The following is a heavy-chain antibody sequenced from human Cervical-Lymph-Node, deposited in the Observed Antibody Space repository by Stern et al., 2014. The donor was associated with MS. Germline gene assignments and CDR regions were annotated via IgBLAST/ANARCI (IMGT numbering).Heavy chain of an antibody. Sequence: SGPALVKPTQTLTLTCTFSGFSLSTSGMCVSWIRQPPGKALEWLALIDWDDDKYYSTSLKTRLTISKDTSKNQVVLTMTNMDPVDTATYYCARIRRGSSSWYYYYYYGMDVWGQGTTVTVSS. V-gene: IGHV2-70*01. CDR1: GFSLSTSGMC. D-gene: IGHD6-13*01. CDR3: ARIRRGSSSWYYYYYYGMDV. J-gene: IGHJ6*02. CDR2: IDWDDDK.